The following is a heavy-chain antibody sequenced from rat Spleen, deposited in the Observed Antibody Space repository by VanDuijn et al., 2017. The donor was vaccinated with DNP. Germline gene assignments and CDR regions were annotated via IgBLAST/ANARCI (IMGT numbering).Heavy chain of an antibody. D-gene: IGHD1-4*01. Sequence: EVQLVESGGGIVQPGRSLKLSCAASGFIISDYYMAWVRQAPTKGLEWVAYISYDGGRTYNGDSVKGRFTISRDNAKNTLYLQMNSLRSEDTATYYCARHVLPLRVWDYWGQGVMVTVSS. J-gene: IGHJ2*01. CDR2: ISYDGGRT. CDR1: GFIISDYY. V-gene: IGHV5-22*01. CDR3: ARHVLPLRVWDY.